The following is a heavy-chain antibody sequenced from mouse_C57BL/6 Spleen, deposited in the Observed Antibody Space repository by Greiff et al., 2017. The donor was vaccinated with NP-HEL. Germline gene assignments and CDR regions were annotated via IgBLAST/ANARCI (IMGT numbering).Heavy chain of an antibody. V-gene: IGHV5-6*01. D-gene: IGHD2-10*02. J-gene: IGHJ4*01. CDR3: ARRDSIYYAMDY. CDR1: GFTFSSYG. Sequence: EVQLVESGGDLVKPGGSLKLSCAASGFTFSSYGMSWVRQTPDKRLEWVATISSGGSYTYYPDSVKGRFTISRDNAKNTLYLQMSSLKSEDTAMYYCARRDSIYYAMDYWGQGTSVTVSS. CDR2: ISSGGSYT.